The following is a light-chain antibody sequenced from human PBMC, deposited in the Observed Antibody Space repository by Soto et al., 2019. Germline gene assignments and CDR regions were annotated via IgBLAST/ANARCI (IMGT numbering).Light chain of an antibody. Sequence: DIQMTQSPSTLSASVGDRVTITCRASQSVSGWLAWYRQKPGKAPELLIYSASTLETGVPSRFSGSVSGTEFTLTVSSLQPYDFVTYYCQQYETYPLTFGGGTKIDI. CDR1: QSVSGW. V-gene: IGKV1-5*03. CDR3: QQYETYPLT. J-gene: IGKJ4*01. CDR2: SAS.